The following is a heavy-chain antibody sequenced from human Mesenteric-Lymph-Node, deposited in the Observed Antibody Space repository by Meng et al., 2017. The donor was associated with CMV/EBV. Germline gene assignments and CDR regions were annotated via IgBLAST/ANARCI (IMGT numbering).Heavy chain of an antibody. CDR1: GGSISSYY. CDR3: ARTDCRTTRCYSYFDY. V-gene: IGHV4-59*01. D-gene: IGHD2-2*01. J-gene: IGHJ4*02. Sequence: GSLRLSCTVSGGSISSYYWGWIRQPPGKGLEWIGYIYYSGSTNYNPSLKSRVTMSVDASKNQFSLKLSSVTAADTAVYYCARTDCRTTRCYSYFDYWGQGTLVTVSS. CDR2: IYYSGST.